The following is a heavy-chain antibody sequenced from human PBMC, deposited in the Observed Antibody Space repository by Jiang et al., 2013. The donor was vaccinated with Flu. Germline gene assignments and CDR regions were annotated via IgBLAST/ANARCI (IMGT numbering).Heavy chain of an antibody. D-gene: IGHD3-22*01. J-gene: IGHJ4*02. CDR3: AKLPGSVYDSSGYYYNFDY. CDR2: ISYDGSNK. V-gene: IGHV3-30*18. CDR1: GFTFSSYG. Sequence: VVQPGRSLRLSCAASGFTFSSYGMHWVRQAPGKGLEWVAVISYDGSNKYYADSVKGRFTISRDNSKNTLYLQMNSLRAEDTAVYYCAKLPGSVYDSSGYYYNFDYWAQGTLVTVSS.